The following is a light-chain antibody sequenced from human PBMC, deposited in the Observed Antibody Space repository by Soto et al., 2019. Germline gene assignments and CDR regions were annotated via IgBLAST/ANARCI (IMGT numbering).Light chain of an antibody. V-gene: IGKV2-30*01. CDR2: KVS. J-gene: IGKJ2*03. Sequence: VVLTQSPLSLPVTLGQPASISCRSSQSLVYRDGNTYLNWFQQRPGQSPRRLIYKVSDRDSGVPDRFSGSGSGTNVTLTISRVEAEAVAVYYCMQGTHWPPYSLGQGTKLEIK. CDR3: MQGTHWPPYS. CDR1: QSLVYRDGNTY.